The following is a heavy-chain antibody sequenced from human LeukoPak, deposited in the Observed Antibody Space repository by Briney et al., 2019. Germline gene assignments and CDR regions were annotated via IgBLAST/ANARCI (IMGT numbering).Heavy chain of an antibody. CDR2: IYYSGST. V-gene: IGHV4-59*08. Sequence: PSETLSLTCTVSGGSISSYYWSWIRQPPGKGLEWIGYIYYSGSTNYNPSLKSRVTISVDTSKNQFSLKLSSVTDADTAVYYCARQGGSSSLDYWGQGTLVTVSS. CDR3: ARQGGSSSLDY. J-gene: IGHJ4*02. CDR1: GGSISSYY. D-gene: IGHD6-13*01.